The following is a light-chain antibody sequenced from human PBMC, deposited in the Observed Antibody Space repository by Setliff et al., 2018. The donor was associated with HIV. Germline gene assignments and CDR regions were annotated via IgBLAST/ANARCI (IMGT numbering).Light chain of an antibody. V-gene: IGLV2-14*03. J-gene: IGLJ1*01. CDR3: TSYTTSSSPYV. Sequence: QSVLTQPASVSGSPGQSITISCPGTCSDVGGYDYVSWYRHHPGKAPKLIIYNVNKRPSGVSNRLSGSKSGNTASLTISGLQAEDEADYYCTSYTTSSSPYVFGTGTKVTVL. CDR1: CSDVGGYDY. CDR2: NVN.